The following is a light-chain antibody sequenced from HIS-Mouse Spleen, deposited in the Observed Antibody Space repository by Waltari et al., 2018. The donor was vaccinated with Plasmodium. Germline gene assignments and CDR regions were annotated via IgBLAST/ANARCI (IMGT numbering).Light chain of an antibody. CDR2: DAS. CDR3: QQRSNWPPLT. J-gene: IGKJ4*01. V-gene: IGKV3-11*01. Sequence: EIVLTQSPATLSLSPGERATLSCRASQSVSSYLAWYQQKPGQAPRLLIYDASNSATGIPARFSGSGSRTDFNLTISSLEPEDFAVYYCQQRSNWPPLTFGGGTKVEIK. CDR1: QSVSSY.